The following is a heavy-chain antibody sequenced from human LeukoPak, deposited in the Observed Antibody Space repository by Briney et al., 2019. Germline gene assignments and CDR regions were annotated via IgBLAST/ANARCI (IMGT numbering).Heavy chain of an antibody. V-gene: IGHV3-23*01. CDR2: ISHSGGIT. J-gene: IGHJ3*02. CDR3: ARFRPFDSLQTVNAFDI. CDR1: GFTFSSHA. D-gene: IGHD3-22*01. Sequence: PGGSLRLSCAASGFTFSSHAMSWVRQAPGKGLEWVSMISHSGGITYYADSVKGRFTISRDNAKNTLYLQMNSLRAEDTAVYYCARFRPFDSLQTVNAFDIWGQGTMVTVSS.